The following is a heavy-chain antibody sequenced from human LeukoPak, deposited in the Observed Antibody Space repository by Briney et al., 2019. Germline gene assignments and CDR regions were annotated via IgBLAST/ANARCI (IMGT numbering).Heavy chain of an antibody. J-gene: IGHJ4*02. CDR2: IKSKTDGGTA. Sequence: PGGSLRLSCAASGFTFTNAWMSWVRQAPGKGLEWVGRIKSKTDGGTADYAAPVKGRFTISRDDSKNTLYLQMNGLKTEDTAVYYCTKYYYDSSGYLYYFDYWGQGTLVTVSS. V-gene: IGHV3-15*01. CDR1: GFTFTNAW. CDR3: TKYYYDSSGYLYYFDY. D-gene: IGHD3-22*01.